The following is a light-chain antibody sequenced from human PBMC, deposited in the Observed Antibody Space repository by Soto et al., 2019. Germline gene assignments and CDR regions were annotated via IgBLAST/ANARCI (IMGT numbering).Light chain of an antibody. CDR3: KQYDSSPWT. Sequence: EIVFMQCPGTLSLSPGDRATLSCRASQSVGTTYLAWYQQKPGQAPRLLIYAASSRATGIPDRFSGSGSGTDFTLTIRRLEPEDFAVYFCKQYDSSPWTFGQGTKVDI. CDR2: AAS. V-gene: IGKV3-20*01. CDR1: QSVGTTY. J-gene: IGKJ1*01.